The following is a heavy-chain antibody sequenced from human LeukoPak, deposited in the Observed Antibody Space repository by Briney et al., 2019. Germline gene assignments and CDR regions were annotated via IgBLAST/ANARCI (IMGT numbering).Heavy chain of an antibody. CDR1: GFIFSSYA. J-gene: IGHJ4*02. D-gene: IGHD6-13*01. CDR2: ISGSGGST. V-gene: IGHV3-23*01. CDR3: ARASIAAAGNYFDY. Sequence: GGSLRLSYAASGFIFSSYAMSWVRQAPGKGLEWVSAISGSGGSTYYADSVKGRFTISRDNSKNTLYLQMNSLRAEDTAVYYCARASIAAAGNYFDYWGQGTLVTVSS.